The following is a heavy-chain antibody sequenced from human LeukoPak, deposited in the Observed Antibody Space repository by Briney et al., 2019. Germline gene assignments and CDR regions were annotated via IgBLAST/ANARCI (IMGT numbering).Heavy chain of an antibody. J-gene: IGHJ3*02. CDR1: GFSFGDYA. D-gene: IGHD3-22*01. V-gene: IGHV3-49*03. CDR3: TRVPIRTVTMIIVVRGHDAFDI. CDR2: IRAKAYGGTT. Sequence: GGSLRLSCTASGFSFGDYAMTWFRQAPGKGLEWVGFIRAKAYGGTTEYAVYVKGRFTISRDDSKSVAYLQMNTLQTDDTAVYFCTRVPIRTVTMIIVVRGHDAFDIWGQGTMVTVSS.